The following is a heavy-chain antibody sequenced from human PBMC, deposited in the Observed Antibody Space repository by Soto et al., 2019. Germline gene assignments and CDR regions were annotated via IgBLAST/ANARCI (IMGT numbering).Heavy chain of an antibody. CDR2: IYHSGST. J-gene: IGHJ5*02. CDR3: ARARDGSGSFANWFDP. CDR1: GGSISSSNW. D-gene: IGHD3-10*01. Sequence: PSETLSLTCAVSGGSISSSNWWSWVRQPPGKGLEWIGEIYHSGSTNYNPSLKSRVTISVDKSKNQFSLKLSSVTAADTAVYYCARARDGSGSFANWFDPWGQGTLVTVSS. V-gene: IGHV4-4*02.